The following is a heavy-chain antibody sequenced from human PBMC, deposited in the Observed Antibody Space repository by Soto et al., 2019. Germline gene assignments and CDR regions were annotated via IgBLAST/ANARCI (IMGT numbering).Heavy chain of an antibody. CDR2: INSDGSST. Sequence: EVQLVESGGGLVQPGGSLRLSCAASGFTFSSYWMHWVRQAPGKGLVWVSRINSDGSSTSYADAVKGRFTICRENAKNTLYLQMNSLRAEDTAVYYCATLDGDYLYYYSMDVWGKGTTVTVSS. D-gene: IGHD4-17*01. CDR3: ATLDGDYLYYYSMDV. CDR1: GFTFSSYW. V-gene: IGHV3-74*01. J-gene: IGHJ6*03.